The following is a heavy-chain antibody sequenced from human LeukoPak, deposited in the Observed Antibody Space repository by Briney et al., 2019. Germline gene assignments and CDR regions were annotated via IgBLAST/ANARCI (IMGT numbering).Heavy chain of an antibody. V-gene: IGHV3-23*01. CDR2: ISGSGAST. CDR3: ARGRVVVVAPIDY. J-gene: IGHJ4*02. CDR1: GFTLSTNA. D-gene: IGHD2-15*01. Sequence: PGGSLRLSCLTSGFTLSTNAMSWVRQAPGKGLEWISGISGSGASTYYADSVKGRFTISRDNSKNTVDLQMSSLRDEDTAVYYCARGRVVVVAPIDYWGQGTLVAVSS.